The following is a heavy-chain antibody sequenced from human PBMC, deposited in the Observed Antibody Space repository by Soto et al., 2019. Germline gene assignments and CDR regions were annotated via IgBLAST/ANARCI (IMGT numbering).Heavy chain of an antibody. Sequence: EVQVVESGGGLVQPGGSLRLSCAASGFTFSYYSMNWVRQAPGKGLEWVSYISSSSSTIIYADSVKGRFTISRDNAKNSLYLQMNSLRAEDTAVYYCARDIDGGGQGTLVTVSS. CDR3: ARDIDG. V-gene: IGHV3-48*01. CDR1: GFTFSYYS. CDR2: ISSSSSTI. D-gene: IGHD2-15*01. J-gene: IGHJ4*02.